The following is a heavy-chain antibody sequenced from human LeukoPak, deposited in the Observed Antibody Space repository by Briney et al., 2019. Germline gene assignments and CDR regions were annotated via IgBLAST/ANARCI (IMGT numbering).Heavy chain of an antibody. D-gene: IGHD1-20*01. CDR3: ARVSAITSPTDALDF. CDR1: GFTFSDHF. CDR2: IRKKPNSYTT. J-gene: IGHJ3*01. V-gene: IGHV3-72*01. Sequence: GGSLRLSCVASGFTFSDHFMDWVRQAPGKGLEWVGRIRKKPNSYTTEYAASVKGRFNFSRDESKNSLYLQMNSLETEDTAVYYCARVSAITSPTDALDFWGQGTKVTVSS.